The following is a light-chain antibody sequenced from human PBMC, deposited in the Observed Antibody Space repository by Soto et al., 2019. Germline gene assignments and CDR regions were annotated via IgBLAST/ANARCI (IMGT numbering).Light chain of an antibody. CDR1: QAISTW. CDR2: AAA. V-gene: IGKV1D-12*01. CDR3: QKANSFPRT. Sequence: DIQMTQSPSSVSASVGDRVTITCRASQAISTWLAWYQQKPGKAPKHLIYAAANLQTGVHSRFSGSGPGTDFTIAVSSVQSEDVATYYCQKANSFPRTFGQGPEVDIK. J-gene: IGKJ1*01.